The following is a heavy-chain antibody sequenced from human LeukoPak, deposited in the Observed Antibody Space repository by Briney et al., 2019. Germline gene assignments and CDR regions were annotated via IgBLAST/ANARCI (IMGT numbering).Heavy chain of an antibody. V-gene: IGHV3-53*05. CDR2: IYSGGST. D-gene: IGHD3-16*02. CDR3: ARDRGGAINYGTFDY. J-gene: IGHJ4*02. Sequence: GGSLRLSCAASGFTVSSNYMSWVRQAPGKGLEWVSVIYSGGSTYYADSVKGRFTISRDNSKNTLYLQMNSLRAEDTAVYYCARDRGGAINYGTFDYWGQGTLVTVSS. CDR1: GFTVSSNY.